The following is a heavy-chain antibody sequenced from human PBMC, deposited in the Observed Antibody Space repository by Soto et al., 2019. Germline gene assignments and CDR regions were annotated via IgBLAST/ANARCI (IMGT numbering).Heavy chain of an antibody. V-gene: IGHV4-39*01. J-gene: IGHJ6*03. CDR1: GGSISSSSYY. D-gene: IGHD2-15*01. CDR2: IYYSGST. Sequence: SETLSLTCTVSGGSISSSSYYWGWIRQPPGKGLEWIGSIYYSGSTYYNPSLKSRVTISVDTSKNQFSLKLSSVTAADTAVYYCAPTHCSGGSCYSGVYYYYMDVWGKGTTVTVSS. CDR3: APTHCSGGSCYSGVYYYYMDV.